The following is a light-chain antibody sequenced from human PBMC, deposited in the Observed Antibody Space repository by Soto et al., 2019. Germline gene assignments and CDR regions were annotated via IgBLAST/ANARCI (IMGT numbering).Light chain of an antibody. Sequence: IQMTQSPSTLSASVGDTVTITCRASESIYSWLAWYKQIPGKAPQLLIYKTSTLQGGVPSRFSGSGSGAEYTLTINSLQPDDFATYFCQEYNTNSRTFGQGTRVENK. CDR3: QEYNTNSRT. CDR2: KTS. CDR1: ESIYSW. J-gene: IGKJ1*01. V-gene: IGKV1-5*03.